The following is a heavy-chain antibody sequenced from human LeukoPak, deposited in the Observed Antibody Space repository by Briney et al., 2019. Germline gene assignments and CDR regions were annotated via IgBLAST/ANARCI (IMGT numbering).Heavy chain of an antibody. CDR1: GGSISSSSYY. J-gene: IGHJ3*02. CDR3: ARRLGSYDAFDI. Sequence: SETLSLTCTVSGGSISSSSYYWGWIRQPPGKGLEWIGSIYYSGSAYYNPSLKSRVTISVDTSKNQFSLKLSSVTAADTAVYYCARRLGSYDAFDIWGQGTMVTVSS. D-gene: IGHD1-26*01. V-gene: IGHV4-39*01. CDR2: IYYSGSA.